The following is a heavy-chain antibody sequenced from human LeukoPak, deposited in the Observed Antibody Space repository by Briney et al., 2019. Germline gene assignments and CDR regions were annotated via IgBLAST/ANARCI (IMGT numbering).Heavy chain of an antibody. V-gene: IGHV3-23*01. CDR2: IGGSGDTT. CDR3: AKDPTGSYYDFWSGSG. Sequence: GGSLRLSCGASGFTFSTYAMSWVRQAPGKGLEWVSVIGGSGDTTFYADSVKGRFTISRDNSKNTLYLQMNSLRAEDTAVYYCAKDPTGSYYDFWSGSGWGQGTLVTVSS. J-gene: IGHJ4*02. D-gene: IGHD3-3*01. CDR1: GFTFSTYA.